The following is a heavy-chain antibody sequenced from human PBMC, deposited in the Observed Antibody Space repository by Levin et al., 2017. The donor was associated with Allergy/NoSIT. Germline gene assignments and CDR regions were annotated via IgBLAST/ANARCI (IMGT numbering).Heavy chain of an antibody. CDR3: ARAGPATYYDFWSGYSSRRWFDP. Sequence: NPSETLSLTCTVSGGSISSGGYYWSWIRQHPGKGLEWIGYIYYSGSTYYNPSLKSRVTISVDTSKNQFSLKLSSVTAADTAVYYCARAGPATYYDFWSGYSSRRWFDPWGQGTLVTVSS. CDR1: GGSISSGGYY. CDR2: IYYSGST. D-gene: IGHD3-3*01. V-gene: IGHV4-31*03. J-gene: IGHJ5*02.